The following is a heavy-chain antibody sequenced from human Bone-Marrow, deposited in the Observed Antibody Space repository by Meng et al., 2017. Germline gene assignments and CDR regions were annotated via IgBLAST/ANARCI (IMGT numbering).Heavy chain of an antibody. CDR1: GFTFTSYA. CDR3: ARDSSGYYPQKSFDY. V-gene: IGHV7-4-1*02. CDR2: INTNTGNP. J-gene: IGHJ4*02. Sequence: GESLKISCAASGFTFTSYAMNWVRQAPGQGLEWMGWINTNTGNPTYAQGFTGRFVFSLDTSVSTAYLQISSLKSEDTAVYYCARDSSGYYPQKSFDYWGQGTLVTVSS. D-gene: IGHD3-22*01.